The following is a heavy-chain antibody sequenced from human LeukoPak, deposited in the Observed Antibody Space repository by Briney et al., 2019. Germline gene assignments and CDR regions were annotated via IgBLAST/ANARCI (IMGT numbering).Heavy chain of an antibody. J-gene: IGHJ4*02. CDR2: ISYDGSNK. CDR1: GFTFSSYG. CDR3: ARGYSSGLFDY. D-gene: IGHD6-19*01. Sequence: GGSLRLSCAASGFTFSSYGMHWVRQAPGKGLEWVAVISYDGSNKYYADSVKGRFTISRDNSKNTLYLQMNSLRAEDTAVYYCARGYSSGLFDYWGQGTLVTVSS. V-gene: IGHV3-30*03.